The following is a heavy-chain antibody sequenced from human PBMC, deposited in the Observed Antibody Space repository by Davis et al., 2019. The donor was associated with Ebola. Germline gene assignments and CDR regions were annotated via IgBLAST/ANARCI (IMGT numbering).Heavy chain of an antibody. CDR3: ARYGDDCGGDCFYYYYGMDV. J-gene: IGHJ6*02. V-gene: IGHV4-34*01. D-gene: IGHD2-21*01. CDR1: GGSFSGYY. CDR2: INHSGST. Sequence: MPSETLSLTCAVYGGSFSGYYWSWIRQPPGKGLEWIGEINHSGSTNYNPSLKSRVTISVDTSKNQFSLKLSSVTAADTAVYSCARYGDDCGGDCFYYYYGMDVWGQGTTVTVSS.